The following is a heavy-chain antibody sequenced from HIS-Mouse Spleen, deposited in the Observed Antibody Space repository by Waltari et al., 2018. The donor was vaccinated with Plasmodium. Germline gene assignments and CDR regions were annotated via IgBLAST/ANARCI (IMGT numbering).Heavy chain of an antibody. CDR3: ARVLGYKAAAGTFVEYFQH. CDR1: GYTFTGYY. V-gene: IGHV1-2*02. Sequence: QVQLVQSGAEVKKPGASVKVSCKASGYTFTGYYMHWVRQAPGQGLEWMGWINPNSGGTNYAQTFQGRVTMTRDTSISTAYMELSRLRSDDTAVYYCARVLGYKAAAGTFVEYFQHWGQGTLVTVSS. CDR2: INPNSGGT. D-gene: IGHD6-13*01. J-gene: IGHJ1*01.